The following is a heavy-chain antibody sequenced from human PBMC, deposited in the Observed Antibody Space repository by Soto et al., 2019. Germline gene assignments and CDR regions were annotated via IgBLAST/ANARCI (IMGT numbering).Heavy chain of an antibody. Sequence: PSETLSLTCTVSGGSISSYYWSWIRQPPGKGLEWIGYIYYSGSTNYNPSLKSRVTISVDTSKNQFSLKLSSVTAADTAVYYCGRDYGGILDYWGQRTLVTVSS. J-gene: IGHJ4*02. CDR2: IYYSGST. CDR3: GRDYGGILDY. V-gene: IGHV4-59*01. CDR1: GGSISSYY. D-gene: IGHD4-17*01.